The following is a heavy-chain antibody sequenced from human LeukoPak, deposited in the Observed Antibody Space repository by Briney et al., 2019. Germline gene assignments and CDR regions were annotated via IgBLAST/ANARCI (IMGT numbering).Heavy chain of an antibody. D-gene: IGHD3-22*01. CDR1: GYTFTSYY. V-gene: IGHV1-46*01. Sequence: ASVKVSCKASGYTFTSYYMHWVRRAPGQGLEWVGIINPSGGSTSYAQKFQGRVTMTRDMSTSTVYMELSSLRSEDTAVYYCARDLPPDYYDSSGYPFDYWGQGTLVTVSS. CDR2: INPSGGST. J-gene: IGHJ4*02. CDR3: ARDLPPDYYDSSGYPFDY.